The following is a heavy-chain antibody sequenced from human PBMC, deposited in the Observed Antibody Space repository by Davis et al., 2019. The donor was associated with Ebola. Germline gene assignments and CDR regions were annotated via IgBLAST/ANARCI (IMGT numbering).Heavy chain of an antibody. Sequence: PGGSLRLSCAASGFTFSSYEMNWVRQAPGKGLEWVSYISSSGSTIYYADSVKGRFTISRDNAKNSLYLQMNSLRAEDTAVYYCARDTSPYSTPLGWFDPWGQGTLVTVSS. V-gene: IGHV3-48*03. CDR1: GFTFSSYE. CDR3: ARDTSPYSTPLGWFDP. D-gene: IGHD6-13*01. CDR2: ISSSGSTI. J-gene: IGHJ5*02.